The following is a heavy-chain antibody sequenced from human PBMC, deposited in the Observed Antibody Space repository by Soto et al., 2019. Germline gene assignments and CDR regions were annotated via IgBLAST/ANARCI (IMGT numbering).Heavy chain of an antibody. Sequence: QVQLVQSGTEVKKPGASVKVSCKASGYTFSSYGVSWVRQAPGQGLEWMGWISAKNGNKNYARELQGRVTMTTDTSTITAYMELRSLRSDDTAVYYCAREGYDSNTPFDYWGQGTLVTVSS. D-gene: IGHD3-22*01. CDR1: GYTFSSYG. CDR2: ISAKNGNK. CDR3: AREGYDSNTPFDY. J-gene: IGHJ4*02. V-gene: IGHV1-18*01.